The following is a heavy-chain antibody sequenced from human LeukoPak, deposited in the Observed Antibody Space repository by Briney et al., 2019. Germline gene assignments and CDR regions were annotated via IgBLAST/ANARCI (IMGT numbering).Heavy chain of an antibody. CDR2: IYSGGST. CDR1: GFTVGSNY. V-gene: IGHV3-53*01. Sequence: GGSLRLSCAACGFTVGSNYMSWVRQAPGKGLEWVSVIYSGGSTYYADSVKGRFTISRDNSKNTLYLQMNSLRAEDTAVYYCAREGLGLDYWGQGTLVTVSS. D-gene: IGHD1-26*01. J-gene: IGHJ4*02. CDR3: AREGLGLDY.